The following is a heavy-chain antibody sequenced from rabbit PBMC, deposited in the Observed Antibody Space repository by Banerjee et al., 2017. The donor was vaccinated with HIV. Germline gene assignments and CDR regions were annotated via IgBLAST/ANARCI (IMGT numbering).Heavy chain of an antibody. CDR2: IYAGGGGST. D-gene: IGHD4-2*01. Sequence: QSLEESGGDLVKPEGSLTLTCTASGFTVSGDFYMCWVRQAPGKGLEWIACIYAGGGGSTYYASWAKGRFTISKTSSTTVTLQMTSLTAADTATYFCARAHYAADNTNLWGPGTLVTVS. CDR1: GFTVSGDFY. CDR3: ARAHYAADNTNL. V-gene: IGHV1S40*01. J-gene: IGHJ6*01.